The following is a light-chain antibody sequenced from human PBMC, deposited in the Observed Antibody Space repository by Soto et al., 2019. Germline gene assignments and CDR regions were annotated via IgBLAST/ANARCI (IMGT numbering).Light chain of an antibody. V-gene: IGKV3-11*01. CDR2: DAF. CDR3: QQRTDWPLT. CDR1: QSVGSY. J-gene: IGKJ4*01. Sequence: ETVLTQSPATLSLSPGQRATFSCRASQSVGSYLAWYQQKPGQAPRLLIHDAFNRATGIPARFSGSGSGTDFTLTITSLEPEDFAVYFCQQRTDWPLTFGGGTKLEI.